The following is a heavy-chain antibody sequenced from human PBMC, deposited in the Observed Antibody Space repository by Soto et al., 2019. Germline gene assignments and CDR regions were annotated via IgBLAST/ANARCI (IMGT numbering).Heavy chain of an antibody. CDR1: GFVFEMYW. J-gene: IGHJ4*02. CDR2: INDEGSRS. D-gene: IGHD3-10*01. Sequence: GGSLRLSCAVSGFVFEMYWMHWVRQVPGKGPEWVSRINDEGSRSDYADSVRGRFTISRDNAKNTLYLQMDSLRAEDTAVYYCARGPRPSSLGTGACWGPGTVVTVSS. V-gene: IGHV3-74*01. CDR3: ARGPRPSSLGTGAC.